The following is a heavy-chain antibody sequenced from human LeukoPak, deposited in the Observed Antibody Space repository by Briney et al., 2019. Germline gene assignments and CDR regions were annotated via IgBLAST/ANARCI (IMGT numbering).Heavy chain of an antibody. Sequence: SVKVSCKASGGTFSSYAISWVRQAPGQGLERMGGIIPIFGTANYAQKFQGRVTITTDESTSTAYMELSSLRSEDTAVYYCARENVLRYFDWLPTLDYWGQGTLVTVSS. CDR3: ARENVLRYFDWLPTLDY. D-gene: IGHD3-9*01. J-gene: IGHJ4*02. CDR1: GGTFSSYA. CDR2: IIPIFGTA. V-gene: IGHV1-69*05.